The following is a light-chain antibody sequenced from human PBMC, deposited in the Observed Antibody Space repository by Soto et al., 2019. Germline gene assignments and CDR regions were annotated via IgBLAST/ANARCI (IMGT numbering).Light chain of an antibody. CDR2: GAS. CDR1: QRVSTN. CDR3: QQYNNWPLT. Sequence: EIVMTQSPATLSVSPGERATLSCRASQRVSTNLAWYQQKPGQAPRRLIYGASTRSTGIPARFSGSGSGTEFTLTISSLQSEDFAVYSCQQYNNWPLTSGGGTKV. J-gene: IGKJ4*01. V-gene: IGKV3-15*01.